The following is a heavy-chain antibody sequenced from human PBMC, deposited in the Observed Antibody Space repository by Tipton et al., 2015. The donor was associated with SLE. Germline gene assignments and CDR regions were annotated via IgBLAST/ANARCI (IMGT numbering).Heavy chain of an antibody. CDR3: ARDHLDV. Sequence: TLSLTCTVSGGSISSHYWSWIRQPPGKGLEWIGYIYYSGSTNYNPSLKSRVTISVDTSKNQFSLKLSSVTAADTAVYYCARDHLDVWGQGTTVTVPS. CDR2: IYYSGST. J-gene: IGHJ6*02. V-gene: IGHV4-59*11. CDR1: GGSISSHY.